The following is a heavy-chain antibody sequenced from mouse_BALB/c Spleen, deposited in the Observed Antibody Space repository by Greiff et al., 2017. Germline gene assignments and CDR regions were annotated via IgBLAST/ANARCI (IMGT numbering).Heavy chain of an antibody. CDR3: VYGYDRAAWFAY. CDR2: IHYSGST. CDR1: GYSITSGYS. J-gene: IGHJ3*01. Sequence: DVKLQESGPDLVKPSQSLSLTCTVTGYSITSGYSWHWIRQFPGNKLEWMGYIHYSGSTNYNPSLKSRISITRDTSKNQFFLQLNSVTTEDTATYYCVYGYDRAAWFAYWGQGTLVTVSA. D-gene: IGHD2-2*01. V-gene: IGHV3-1*02.